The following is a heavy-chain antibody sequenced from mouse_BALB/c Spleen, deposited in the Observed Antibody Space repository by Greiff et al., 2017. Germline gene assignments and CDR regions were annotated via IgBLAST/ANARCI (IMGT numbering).Heavy chain of an antibody. D-gene: IGHD2-4*01. CDR2: IRLKSDNYAT. J-gene: IGHJ2*01. CDR3: TTFYYDYYFDY. Sequence: EVKLVESGGGLVQPGGSMKLSCVASGFTFSSYWMSWVRQSPEKGLEWVAEIRLKSDNYATHYAESVKGKFTISRDDSKSRLYLQMNSLRAEDTGIYYCTTFYYDYYFDYWGQGTTLTVSS. CDR1: GFTFSSYW. V-gene: IGHV6-6*02.